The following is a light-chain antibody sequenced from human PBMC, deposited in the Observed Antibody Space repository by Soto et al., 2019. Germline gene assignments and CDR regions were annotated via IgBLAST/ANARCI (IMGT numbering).Light chain of an antibody. Sequence: QSALTQPASMSGSPGQSITISCTGTSSDVGGYNYVSWYQQHPGKVPKLMIYDVSNRPSGVSNRFSGSKSGNTASLTISGLQAEDEADYYCSSYTSSRTVIFGGGTKVTVL. CDR2: DVS. J-gene: IGLJ2*01. V-gene: IGLV2-14*01. CDR1: SSDVGGYNY. CDR3: SSYTSSRTVI.